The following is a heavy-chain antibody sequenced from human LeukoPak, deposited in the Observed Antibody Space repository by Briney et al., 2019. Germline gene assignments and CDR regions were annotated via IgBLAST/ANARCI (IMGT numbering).Heavy chain of an antibody. V-gene: IGHV4-34*01. CDR3: ARVVATTDYGDFGGFDY. Sequence: SETLSLTCAVYGGSFSGYYWSWIRQPPGRGLEWIREINHSGSTNYNPSLKSRVTISVDTSKNQFSLKLSSVTAADTAVYYCARVVATTDYGDFGGFDYRGQGTLVTVSS. J-gene: IGHJ4*02. CDR2: INHSGST. CDR1: GGSFSGYY. D-gene: IGHD4-17*01.